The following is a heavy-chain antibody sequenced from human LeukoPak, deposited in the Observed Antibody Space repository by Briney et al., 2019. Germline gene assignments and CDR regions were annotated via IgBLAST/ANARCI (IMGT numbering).Heavy chain of an antibody. CDR1: GGSIRTHY. V-gene: IGHV4-4*07. Sequence: SETLSLTCTVSGGSIRTHYWNWIRQPAGKGLEWIGRIYTSGSTNYSPSLKSRVTMSQDTSKNQFSLRLTSVTAADTAVYYCERDGVGATVEAFDIWGQGTMVTVSS. D-gene: IGHD1-26*01. CDR3: ERDGVGATVEAFDI. CDR2: IYTSGST. J-gene: IGHJ3*02.